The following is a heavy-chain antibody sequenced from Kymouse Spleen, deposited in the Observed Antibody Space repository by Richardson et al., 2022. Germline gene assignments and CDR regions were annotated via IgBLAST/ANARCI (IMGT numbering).Heavy chain of an antibody. D-gene: IGHD1-7*01. J-gene: IGHJ4*02. CDR1: GGSISSSSYY. CDR2: IYYSGST. Sequence: QLQLQESGPGLVKPSETLSLTCTVSGGSISSSSYYWGWIRQPPGKGLEWIGSIYYSGSTYYNPSLKSRVTISVDTSKNQFSLKLSSVTAADTAVYYCASSRYNWNCPFDYWGQGTLVTVSS. CDR3: ASSRYNWNCPFDY. V-gene: IGHV4-39*01.